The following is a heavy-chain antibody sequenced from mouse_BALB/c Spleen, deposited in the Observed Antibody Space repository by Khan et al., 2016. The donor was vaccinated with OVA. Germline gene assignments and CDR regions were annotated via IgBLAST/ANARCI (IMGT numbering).Heavy chain of an antibody. D-gene: IGHD1-1*02. V-gene: IGHV5-6*01. CDR2: ISSGGHYT. Sequence: EVELVESGGDLVKTGGSLKLSCAASGFTFSTYGMSWVRQTPDKRLEWVATISSGGHYTYYRDSVKGRFTISRDNAKNNLYLQMTSLSAEDTAMYYCARLAYYYNSEGFAYWGQGTLVTVSA. CDR1: GFTFSTYG. J-gene: IGHJ3*01. CDR3: ARLAYYYNSEGFAY.